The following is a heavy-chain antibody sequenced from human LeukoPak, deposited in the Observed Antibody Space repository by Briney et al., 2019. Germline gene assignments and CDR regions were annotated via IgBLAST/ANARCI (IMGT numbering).Heavy chain of an antibody. J-gene: IGHJ6*03. CDR3: TRESEERDYVWGSYRYYYMDV. D-gene: IGHD3-16*02. CDR2: IYYSGST. V-gene: IGHV4-59*01. CDR1: GGSISSYY. Sequence: SETLSLTCTVSGGSISSYYWSWIQQPPGKGLEWIGYIYYSGSTNYNPSLKSRVTISVDTSKNQFSLKLTSVTAADTALYYCTRESEERDYVWGSYRYYYMDVWGKGTTVTVSS.